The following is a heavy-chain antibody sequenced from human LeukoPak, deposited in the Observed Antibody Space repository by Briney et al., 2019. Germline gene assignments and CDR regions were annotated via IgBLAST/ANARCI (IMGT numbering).Heavy chain of an antibody. Sequence: EASVKVSCKASGYTFTSCFIHWVRQAPGQGLEWMGVINPSGGSTSYAQKFQGRVTMTRDTSTGTVSMELSSLRFEDTAVYYCARGPYSGDWHFDFWGQGTLVTVSS. V-gene: IGHV1-46*01. CDR3: ARGPYSGDWHFDF. D-gene: IGHD6-19*01. CDR1: GYTFTSCF. CDR2: INPSGGST. J-gene: IGHJ4*02.